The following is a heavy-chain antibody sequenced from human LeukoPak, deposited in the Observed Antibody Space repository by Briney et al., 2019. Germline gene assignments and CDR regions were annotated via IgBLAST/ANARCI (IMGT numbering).Heavy chain of an antibody. D-gene: IGHD6-13*01. CDR2: ISSSSSTI. CDR3: AKDREAAAVGWFDP. Sequence: PGGSLRLSCAASGFTFSSYSMNWVRQAPGKGLEWVSYISSSSSTIYYADSVKGRLTISRDNAKNSLYLQMSSLRADDTAVYYCAKDREAAAVGWFDPWGQGTLVTVSS. V-gene: IGHV3-48*01. CDR1: GFTFSSYS. J-gene: IGHJ5*02.